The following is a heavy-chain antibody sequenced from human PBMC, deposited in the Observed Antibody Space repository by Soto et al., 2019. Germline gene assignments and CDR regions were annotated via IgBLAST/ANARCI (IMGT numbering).Heavy chain of an antibody. J-gene: IGHJ3*02. Sequence: PGGSLRLSCVASCSGFTFSDHYMDWVRQAPGKGLDWVGRIANKANGYTTEYAASVSGRFTISRDDSKNSLYLQMNSLKTEDTAVYYCTRGHSSVSIYAFDIWGQEAMVTVSS. D-gene: IGHD3-3*02. CDR3: TRGHSSVSIYAFDI. CDR2: IANKANGYTT. V-gene: IGHV3-72*01. CDR1: CSGFTFSDHY.